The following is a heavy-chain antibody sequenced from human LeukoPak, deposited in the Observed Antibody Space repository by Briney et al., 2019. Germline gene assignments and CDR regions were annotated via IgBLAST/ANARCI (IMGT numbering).Heavy chain of an antibody. CDR3: ASGPRLPHFDY. V-gene: IGHV4-38-2*01. J-gene: IGHJ4*02. CDR1: GYSISIGNS. Sequence: SETLSLTCSVSGYSISIGNSWGWIRQPPGKGLECIGSVYRRGTTYYNPSLKSRVTISVDTSQNQFSLNLSSVTAADRAIYYCASGPRLPHFDYWGEGTLVTVSS. CDR2: VYRRGTT. D-gene: IGHD4-11*01.